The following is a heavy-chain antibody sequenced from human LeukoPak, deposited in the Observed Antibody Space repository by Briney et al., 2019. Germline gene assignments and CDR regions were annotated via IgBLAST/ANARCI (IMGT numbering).Heavy chain of an antibody. V-gene: IGHV4-61*02. D-gene: IGHD3-22*01. Sequence: PSQTLSLTCTVSGGSISSGSYYWSWIRQPAGKGLEWIGRIYTSGSTNYNPSLKSRVTISVDTSKNQFSLKLSSVTAADTAVYYCAREGHCYDSSGYPNYYYYYMDVWGKGTTVTVSS. J-gene: IGHJ6*03. CDR2: IYTSGST. CDR3: AREGHCYDSSGYPNYYYYYMDV. CDR1: GGSISSGSYY.